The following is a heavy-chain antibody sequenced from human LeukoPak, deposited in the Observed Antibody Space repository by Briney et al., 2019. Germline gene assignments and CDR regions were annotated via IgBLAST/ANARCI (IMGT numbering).Heavy chain of an antibody. J-gene: IGHJ2*01. CDR3: ARDQWELHHWYFDL. D-gene: IGHD1-26*01. Sequence: GGSLRLSCAASGFTFSDYYMSWIRQAPGKGLEWVSYISSSGSTIYYADSVKGRFTISRDNAKNSLYLQMNSLRAEDTAVYYCARDQWELHHWYFDLWGRGTLVTVSS. CDR2: ISSSGSTI. CDR1: GFTFSDYY. V-gene: IGHV3-11*04.